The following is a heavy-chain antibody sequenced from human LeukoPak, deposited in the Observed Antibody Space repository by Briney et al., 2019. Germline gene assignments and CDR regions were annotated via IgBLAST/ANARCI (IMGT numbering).Heavy chain of an antibody. J-gene: IGHJ6*03. V-gene: IGHV3-9*01. Sequence: GRSLRLSCAASGFNFVYYGMHWVRQAPGKGLEGVSSVNWNSGSTAYADSVKGRFTVSRDNAKKSVYLQMDSLRPDDTALYYCTKDAGVGSSSPSFYFYMDAWGKGTTVSVSS. D-gene: IGHD6-6*01. CDR1: GFNFVYYG. CDR2: VNWNSGST. CDR3: TKDAGVGSSSPSFYFYMDA.